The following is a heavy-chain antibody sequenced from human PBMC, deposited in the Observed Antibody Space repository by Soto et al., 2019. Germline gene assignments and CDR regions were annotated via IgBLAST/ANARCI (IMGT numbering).Heavy chain of an antibody. CDR2: INHIGGT. Sequence: QVQLQQWGAGLLKPSETLSFTCAVYGGSFSGYYWSWIRQPPGKGLEWIGEINHIGGTNYNPSLKSRVTISVDTSKNQFSLKLRSVTAADTAVYYCAREAVAGTMVAFGIWGQGTMVTVSS. D-gene: IGHD6-19*01. J-gene: IGHJ3*02. CDR1: GGSFSGYY. V-gene: IGHV4-34*01. CDR3: AREAVAGTMVAFGI.